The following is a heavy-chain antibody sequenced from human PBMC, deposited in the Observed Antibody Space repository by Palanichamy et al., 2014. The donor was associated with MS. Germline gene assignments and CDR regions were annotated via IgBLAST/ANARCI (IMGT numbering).Heavy chain of an antibody. J-gene: IGHJ4*02. D-gene: IGHD3-22*01. CDR2: IHHTGTT. CDR1: GDSISDYY. Sequence: QVQLQESGPGLVKPSETLSLTCTVSGDSISDYYWTWIRQPPGKGLQCIGYIHHTGTTNYNPSLKSRVTLSVDTSQNQFSLKLSSVTAADTAVYYCARRVTYYYETGGHYYDHWGQGSLVTVSS. V-gene: IGHV4-59*08. CDR3: ARRVTYYYETGGHYYDH.